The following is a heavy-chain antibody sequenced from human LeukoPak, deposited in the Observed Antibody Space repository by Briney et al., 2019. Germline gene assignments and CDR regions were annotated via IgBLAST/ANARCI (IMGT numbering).Heavy chain of an antibody. D-gene: IGHD6-6*01. V-gene: IGHV4-59*01. CDR2: IYYSGST. CDR3: ARGNIEYSSSSGYYYMDV. CDR1: GGSISSYY. Sequence: TSETLSLTCTVSGGSISSYYWSWIRQPPGKGLEWIGYIYYSGSTNYNPPLKSRVTISVDTSKNQFSLKLSSVTAADTAVHYCARGNIEYSSSSGYYYMDVWGKGTTVTVSS. J-gene: IGHJ6*03.